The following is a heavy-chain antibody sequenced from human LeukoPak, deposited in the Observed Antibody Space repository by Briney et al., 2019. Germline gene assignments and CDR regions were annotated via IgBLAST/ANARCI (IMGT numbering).Heavy chain of an antibody. CDR3: ARHWGPTVTYYYGMDV. CDR1: GFTFSTYS. D-gene: IGHD4-11*01. CDR2: ISSSSSTI. J-gene: IGHJ6*02. V-gene: IGHV3-48*04. Sequence: HPGGSLRLSCAASGFTFSTYSMNWVCQAPGKGLEWVSYISSSSSTIYYADSVKGRFTISRDNAKNSLYLQMNSLRAEDTAVYYCARHWGPTVTYYYGMDVWGQGTTVTVSS.